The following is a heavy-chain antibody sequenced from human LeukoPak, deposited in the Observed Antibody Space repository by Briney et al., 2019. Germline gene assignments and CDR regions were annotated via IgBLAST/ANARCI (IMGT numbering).Heavy chain of an antibody. J-gene: IGHJ6*02. CDR2: ISGDGGST. Sequence: GGSLRLSCAASGFTFDDYAMHWVRQAPGKGLEWVSLISGDGGSTYYADSVKGRFTISRDNSKNSLYLQMNSLRTEDTALYYCEKDRPYYYDSSGYYYYYYGMDVWGQGTTVTVSS. CDR1: GFTFDDYA. CDR3: EKDRPYYYDSSGYYYYYYGMDV. D-gene: IGHD3-22*01. V-gene: IGHV3-43*02.